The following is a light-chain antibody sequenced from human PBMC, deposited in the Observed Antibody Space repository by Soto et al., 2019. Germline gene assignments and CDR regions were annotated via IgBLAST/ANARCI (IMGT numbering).Light chain of an antibody. Sequence: SYELTQPLSVSVALGQTARITCGGNNIGSKNVHWYQQKPGQAPVLVIYTVSNRPSGIPERFSGSNSGNTATLTISRAQAGDEADYYCQVWDSSTVLFGGGTKLTVL. J-gene: IGLJ2*01. CDR1: NIGSKN. CDR3: QVWDSSTVL. V-gene: IGLV3-9*01. CDR2: TVS.